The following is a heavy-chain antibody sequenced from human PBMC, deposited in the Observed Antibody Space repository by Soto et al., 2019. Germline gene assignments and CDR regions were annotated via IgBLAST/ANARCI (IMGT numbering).Heavy chain of an antibody. CDR3: ARVPPVDVLLCFGELSSDY. V-gene: IGHV1-18*01. CDR1: GYTFTSYG. Sequence: ASVKVSCKASGYTFTSYGISWVRQAPGQGLEWMGWISAYNGNTNYAQKVQGRVTMTTDTSTSTAYMEMRSLRSDDTAVYYCARVPPVDVLLCFGELSSDYWGQGTRVTVSS. CDR2: ISAYNGNT. J-gene: IGHJ4*02. D-gene: IGHD3-10*01.